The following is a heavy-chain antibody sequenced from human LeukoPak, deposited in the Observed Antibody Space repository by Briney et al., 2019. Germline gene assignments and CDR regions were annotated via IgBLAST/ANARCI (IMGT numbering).Heavy chain of an antibody. CDR3: ARDGGHFDIDC. CDR1: GGSISSSSYY. D-gene: IGHD4-23*01. CDR2: IYTSGST. Sequence: SETLSLTCTASGGSISSSSYYWSWLRQPAGKGLEWIGRIYTSGSTNYNPSLKSRVTISVDTSKNQFSLKVSSVTAADTAVYYCARDGGHFDIDCWGQGTLVTVSS. V-gene: IGHV4-61*02. J-gene: IGHJ4*02.